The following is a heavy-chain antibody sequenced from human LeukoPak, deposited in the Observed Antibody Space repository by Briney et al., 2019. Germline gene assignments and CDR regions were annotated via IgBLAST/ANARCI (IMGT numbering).Heavy chain of an antibody. CDR2: INHSGST. J-gene: IGHJ4*02. D-gene: IGHD6-19*01. CDR1: GGSFSGYY. Sequence: SETLSLTCAVYGGSFSGYYWSWIRQPPGKGLEWIGEINHSGSTNYNPSLKSRVTISVDTSKNQFSLKLSSVTAADTAVYYCAIPPEGSSGWYYFDYWGQGTLVTVSS. CDR3: AIPPEGSSGWYYFDY. V-gene: IGHV4-34*01.